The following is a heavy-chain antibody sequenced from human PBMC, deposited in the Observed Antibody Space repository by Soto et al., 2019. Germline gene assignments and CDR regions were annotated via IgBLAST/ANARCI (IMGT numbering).Heavy chain of an antibody. CDR1: GFTFSLYA. CDR3: AKGAWSDDNYYGMEV. J-gene: IGHJ6*02. CDR2: ISGSGERT. V-gene: IGHV3-23*01. Sequence: EEQLLESGGGLVQPGGSLRLSCAASGFTFSLYAMSWASHTPGKRLEWVASISGSGERTYYADFVKGRFTISKDNSQNSVFLQMNSLRAEDTAEYCCAKGAWSDDNYYGMEVWGQGTSVTVSS. D-gene: IGHD6-19*01.